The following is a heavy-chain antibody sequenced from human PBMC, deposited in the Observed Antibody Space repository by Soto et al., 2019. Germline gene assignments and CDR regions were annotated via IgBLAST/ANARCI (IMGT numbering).Heavy chain of an antibody. CDR1: GDSVSSNSAA. CDR3: ARDRCSFALYYYYGMDV. V-gene: IGHV6-1*01. J-gene: IGHJ6*02. D-gene: IGHD6-13*01. CDR2: TYYRSKWYN. Sequence: PSQTLSLTCAISGDSVSSNSAACNWIRQSPSRGLEWLGRTYYRSKWYNDYAVSVKSRITINPDTSKNQFSLQLNSVTPEDTAVYYCARDRCSFALYYYYGMDVWGQGTTVTVSS.